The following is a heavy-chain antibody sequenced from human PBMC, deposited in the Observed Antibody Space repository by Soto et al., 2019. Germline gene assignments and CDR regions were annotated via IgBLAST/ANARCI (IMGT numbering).Heavy chain of an antibody. CDR3: ARARYGEVLMLFDY. V-gene: IGHV3-7*01. CDR1: GFTFSSYW. CDR2: IKQDGSEK. D-gene: IGHD3-10*01. J-gene: IGHJ4*01. Sequence: EVQLVESGGGLVQPGGSLRISCAASGFTFSSYWMSWVRQAPGKGLEWVANIKQDGSEKYYVDSVKGRFTSSRDNAKNSLYMQRNSLSAEDTAVYYGARARYGEVLMLFDYWGHGTLVTVAS.